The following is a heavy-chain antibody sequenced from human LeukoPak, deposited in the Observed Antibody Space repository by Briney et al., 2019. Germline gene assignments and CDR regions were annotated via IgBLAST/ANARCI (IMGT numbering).Heavy chain of an antibody. D-gene: IGHD2-2*01. CDR3: ARDSRVLVVPAAMGYYYMDV. Sequence: SETLSLTCTVSGGSISSYYWSWIRQPPGKGLEWIGYIYYSGSTNYNPSLKSRVTISVDTSKNQFSLKLSSVTAADTAVYYCARDSRVLVVPAAMGYYYMDVWGKGTTVTVSS. CDR1: GGSISSYY. V-gene: IGHV4-59*01. CDR2: IYYSGST. J-gene: IGHJ6*03.